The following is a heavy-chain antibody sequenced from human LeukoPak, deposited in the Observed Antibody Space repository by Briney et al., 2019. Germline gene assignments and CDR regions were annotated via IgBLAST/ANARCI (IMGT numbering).Heavy chain of an antibody. D-gene: IGHD3-22*01. CDR3: ARDRDSSGYSSDAFDI. V-gene: IGHV3-48*03. CDR1: GFTFSSYE. J-gene: IGHJ3*02. CDR2: ISSSDNTI. Sequence: GGSLRLSCAASGFTFSSYEMNWVRQAPGEGLEWVSYISSSDNTIYYADSVKGRFTISRDNAKNSLYLQMNSLRAEDTAVYYCARDRDSSGYSSDAFDIWGQGTMVTVSS.